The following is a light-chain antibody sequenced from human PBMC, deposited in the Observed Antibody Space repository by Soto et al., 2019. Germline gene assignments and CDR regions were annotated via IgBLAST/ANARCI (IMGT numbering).Light chain of an antibody. CDR1: QRVSNN. CDR3: DQDDNWRTT. Sequence: EIEMTPSPAPLSVSPGERAPFYCLASQRVSNNLALYQQNPGQAPRLLIYGALTRAAVIPARFSGSGSGTQFTLTISSLPAEDFAVYYCDQDDNWRTTFGPGTKVDIK. V-gene: IGKV3-15*01. J-gene: IGKJ3*01. CDR2: GAL.